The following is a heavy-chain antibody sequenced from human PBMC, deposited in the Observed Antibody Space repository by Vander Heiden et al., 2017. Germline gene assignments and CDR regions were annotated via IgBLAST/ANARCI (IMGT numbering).Heavy chain of an antibody. CDR3: TRLTTVTTGGY. Sequence: EVQLVESGGGLVQPGGSLKLPCAASGFTFIGSAMHWVRQASGKGLEWVGRIRSKANSYATAYAASVKGRFTISRDDSKNTAYLQMNSLKTEDTAVYYCTRLTTVTTGGYWGQGTLVTVSS. V-gene: IGHV3-73*02. CDR1: GFTFIGSA. CDR2: IRSKANSYAT. J-gene: IGHJ4*02. D-gene: IGHD4-17*01.